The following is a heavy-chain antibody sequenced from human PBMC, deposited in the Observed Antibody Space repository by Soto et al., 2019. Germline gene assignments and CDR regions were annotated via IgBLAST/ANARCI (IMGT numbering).Heavy chain of an antibody. CDR2: INAGNGNT. V-gene: IGHV1-3*05. CDR3: AREQWLGVDY. Sequence: QVQLVQSGAEEKKSGASVKVSCKASGYTFTKYAMHWVRQAPGQSLEWMGWINAGNGNTKYSQKFQGRVTITRDTSASTAYMELSSLRSEDTAVYYCAREQWLGVDYWGQGTLVTVSS. CDR1: GYTFTKYA. J-gene: IGHJ4*02. D-gene: IGHD6-19*01.